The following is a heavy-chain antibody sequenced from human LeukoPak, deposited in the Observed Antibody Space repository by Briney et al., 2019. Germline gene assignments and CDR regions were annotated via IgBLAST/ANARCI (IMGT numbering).Heavy chain of an antibody. CDR3: ASKAVFDY. CDR2: ISSSSSTI. Sequence: PGRSLRLSCAASGFTFSSYSMNWVRQAPGKGLEWVSYISSSSSTIYYADSVKGRFTISRDNAKNSLYLQMNSLRAEDTAVYYCASKAVFDYWGQGTLVTVSS. V-gene: IGHV3-48*01. CDR1: GFTFSSYS. J-gene: IGHJ4*02.